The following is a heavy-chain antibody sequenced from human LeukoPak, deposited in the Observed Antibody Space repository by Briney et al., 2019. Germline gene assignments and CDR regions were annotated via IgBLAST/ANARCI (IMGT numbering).Heavy chain of an antibody. J-gene: IGHJ4*02. CDR2: IIPIFGTA. V-gene: IGHV1-69*13. Sequence: SVKVSCKASGYTFTSYDINWVRQAPGQGLEWMGGIIPIFGTANYAQKFQGRVTITADESTSTAYMELSSLRSEDTAVYYCAREVRMYYDSSGYYLLPRRYFDYWGQGTLVTVSS. CDR1: GYTFTSYD. D-gene: IGHD3-22*01. CDR3: AREVRMYYDSSGYYLLPRRYFDY.